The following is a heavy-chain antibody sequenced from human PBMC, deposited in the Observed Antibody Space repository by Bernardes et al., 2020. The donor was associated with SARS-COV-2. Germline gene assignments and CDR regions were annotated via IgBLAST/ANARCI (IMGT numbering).Heavy chain of an antibody. D-gene: IGHD1-26*01. CDR2: ISYDGTTK. CDR3: AREWEDYTSSLFDY. V-gene: IGHV3-30-3*01. CDR1: GFTFRTFA. Sequence: GGPLILSCAASGFTFRTFAMHWVRQAPGPGLAWVAIISYDGTTKYNTDSVKGRFTISRDNSKNTLFLQMNSLTTEDTAVYYCAREWEDYTSSLFDYWGKGTLVTVSS. J-gene: IGHJ4*02.